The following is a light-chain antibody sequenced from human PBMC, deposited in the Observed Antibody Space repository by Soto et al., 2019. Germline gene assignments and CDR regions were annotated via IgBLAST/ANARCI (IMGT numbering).Light chain of an antibody. J-gene: IGKJ1*01. CDR2: GAS. V-gene: IGKV1-39*01. Sequence: DIQMTQSPSSLSASVGDRVTITCRASQSISSCLNWYQQKPGKAPKLLIYGASNLQSGVPSRFSGSESGTAFILTISSLQPEDFATYYCQQIYAAPVTFGQGTKVEIK. CDR1: QSISSC. CDR3: QQIYAAPVT.